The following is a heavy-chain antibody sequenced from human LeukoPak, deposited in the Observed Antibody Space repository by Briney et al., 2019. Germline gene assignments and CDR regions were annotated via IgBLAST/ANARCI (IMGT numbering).Heavy chain of an antibody. J-gene: IGHJ4*02. V-gene: IGHV3-7*01. Sequence: GGSLRLSCVASEFTFSRHGMNWVRQAPGKGLEWVANIKQDGSEKYYVDSVKGRFTISRDNAKNSLYLQMNSLRAEDTAVYYCARVDSSGWYEDYWGQGTLVTVSS. CDR1: EFTFSRHG. D-gene: IGHD6-19*01. CDR2: IKQDGSEK. CDR3: ARVDSSGWYEDY.